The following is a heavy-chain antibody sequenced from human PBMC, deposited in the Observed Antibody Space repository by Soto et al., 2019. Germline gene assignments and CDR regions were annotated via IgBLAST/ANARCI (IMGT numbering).Heavy chain of an antibody. Sequence: PGGSLRLSCSASGFTFGDYAMHWVRQAPGKGLEYVAAISSDGGSTDYADSVKDRFTVSRDNSKNTLYVQMSGLKAEDTAVYYCAKKGSCSSVICYAAFDIWGQGTVVTVSS. CDR3: AKKGSCSSVICYAAFDI. CDR2: ISSDGGST. D-gene: IGHD2-2*01. V-gene: IGHV3-64*05. J-gene: IGHJ3*02. CDR1: GFTFGDYA.